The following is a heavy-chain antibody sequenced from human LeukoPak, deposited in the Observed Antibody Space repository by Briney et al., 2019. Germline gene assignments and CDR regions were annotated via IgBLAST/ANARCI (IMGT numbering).Heavy chain of an antibody. CDR2: IYSDGST. D-gene: IGHD6-6*01. V-gene: IGHV3-66*01. CDR3: ARVIAARHFDY. J-gene: IGHJ4*02. CDR1: GFTVGSNY. Sequence: GGSLRLSCAASGFTVGSNYMSWVRQAPGKGLEWVSFIYSDGSTYYADSVKGRFTISRDNSKNTMFLQMNSLRAEDTAVYYCARVIAARHFDYWGQGTLVTVSS.